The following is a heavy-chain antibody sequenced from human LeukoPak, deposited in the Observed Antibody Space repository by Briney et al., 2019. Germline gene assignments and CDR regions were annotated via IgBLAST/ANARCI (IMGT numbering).Heavy chain of an antibody. V-gene: IGHV3-20*04. CDR3: ASGHDYGDLDY. D-gene: IGHD4-17*01. Sequence: GGSLRLSCAASGSTFEDHGGTWVRQVPGKGLEWVAGINWDGGSTGYADSVKGRFTISRDNAKNSLYLQMNSLRAEDTAVYYCASGHDYGDLDYWGQGTLVTVSS. CDR2: INWDGGST. J-gene: IGHJ4*02. CDR1: GSTFEDHG.